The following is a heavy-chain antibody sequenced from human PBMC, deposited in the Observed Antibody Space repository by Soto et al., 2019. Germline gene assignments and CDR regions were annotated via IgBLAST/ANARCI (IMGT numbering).Heavy chain of an antibody. Sequence: QVQLQESGPGLVKPSETLSLSCTVSGDPISRYHWSWIRQTPGKGLEWIGYVHNSGSTSYNPSLKSRVTISRDTSRKQFSLRLTSVTAADTAVYYCTGARNNRVWYPYWGPGTRVPVSS. D-gene: IGHD6-19*01. V-gene: IGHV4-4*08. CDR1: GDPISRYH. CDR2: VHNSGST. CDR3: TGARNNRVWYPY. J-gene: IGHJ4*01.